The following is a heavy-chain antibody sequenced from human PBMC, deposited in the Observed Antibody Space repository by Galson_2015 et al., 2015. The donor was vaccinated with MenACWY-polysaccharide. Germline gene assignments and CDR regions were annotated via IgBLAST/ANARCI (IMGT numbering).Heavy chain of an antibody. CDR2: ISSSSSTI. CDR3: ARGRAYWDY. Sequence: SLRLSCAASGFTFSSYSMNWVRQAPGKGLEWVSYISSSSSTIYYADSVKGRFTISRDNAKNSLYLQMNSLRAEDTAVYYCARGRAYWDYWGQGTLVTVSS. J-gene: IGHJ4*02. CDR1: GFTFSSYS. V-gene: IGHV3-48*01.